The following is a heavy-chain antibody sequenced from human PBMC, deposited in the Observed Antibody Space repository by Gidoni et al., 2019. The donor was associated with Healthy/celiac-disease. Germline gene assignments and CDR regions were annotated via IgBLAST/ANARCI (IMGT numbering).Heavy chain of an antibody. Sequence: QVQLQESGPGLVKPSETLSLTCTGSGGSISSYYWSWIRQPPGKGLEWIGYIYYSGSTNYNPSLKSRVTISVDTSKNQFSLKLSSVTAADTAVYYCARDRSGRVFDYWGQGTLVTVSS. J-gene: IGHJ4*02. CDR2: IYYSGST. CDR1: GGSISSYY. CDR3: ARDRSGRVFDY. V-gene: IGHV4-59*01. D-gene: IGHD5-12*01.